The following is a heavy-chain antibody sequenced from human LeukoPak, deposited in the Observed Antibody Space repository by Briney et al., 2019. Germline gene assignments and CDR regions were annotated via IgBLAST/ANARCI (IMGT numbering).Heavy chain of an antibody. J-gene: IGHJ4*02. CDR2: INNPGTGT. CDR3: ARGSGGFDY. CDR1: GFTFRSYW. D-gene: IGHD3-3*01. V-gene: IGHV3-74*01. Sequence: GGSLRLSCAASGFTFRSYWMQWVRHVPGKGLVWVAHINNPGTGTTYADAVKGRFTISRDNAKNTLYLQMNSLRADDTAMYYCARGSGGFDYWGQGTLITVSS.